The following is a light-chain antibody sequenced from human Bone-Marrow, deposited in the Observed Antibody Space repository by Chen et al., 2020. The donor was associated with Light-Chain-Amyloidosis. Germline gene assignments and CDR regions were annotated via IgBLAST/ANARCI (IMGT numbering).Light chain of an antibody. CDR2: EDN. V-gene: IGLV6-57*03. J-gene: IGLJ3*02. CDR1: GGSIASNY. CDR3: QSYDSTNRV. Sequence: NFMLTQPHSVSESPGKTVIISCTRSGGSIASNYVQWYQQRPGSAPTTVIYEDNQRPSEVPDRFSGSIDSSSNSASLTISGLKTEDEADYYCQSYDSTNRVFGGGTKLTVL.